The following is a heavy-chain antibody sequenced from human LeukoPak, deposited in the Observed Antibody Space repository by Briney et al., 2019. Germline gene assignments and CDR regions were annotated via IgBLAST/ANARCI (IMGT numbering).Heavy chain of an antibody. CDR1: GFTFSSYA. CDR3: ARWFGGWTGGDAFDI. Sequence: GGSLRLSCAASGFTFSSYAMHWVRQAPGKGLEWVAVKSYDGSNKYYADSVKGRFTISRDNSKNTLYLQMNSLRAEDTAVYYCARWFGGWTGGDAFDIWGQGTMVTVSS. CDR2: KSYDGSNK. J-gene: IGHJ3*02. D-gene: IGHD6-19*01. V-gene: IGHV3-30*04.